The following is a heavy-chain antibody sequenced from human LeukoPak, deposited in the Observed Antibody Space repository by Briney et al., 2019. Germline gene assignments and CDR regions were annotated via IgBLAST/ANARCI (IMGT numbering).Heavy chain of an antibody. CDR3: AKDTLVPYCSGGSCYMSNYYMDV. V-gene: IGHV3-23*01. J-gene: IGHJ6*03. D-gene: IGHD2-15*01. CDR2: ISGSGGST. CDR1: GFTFSNYA. Sequence: PGGSLRLSCAASGFTFSNYAMSWVRQAPGKGLEWVSVISGSGGSTYYADSVKGRFTISRDNSKNTLYLQMNSLRAEDTAVYYCAKDTLVPYCSGGSCYMSNYYMDVWGKGTTVTVSS.